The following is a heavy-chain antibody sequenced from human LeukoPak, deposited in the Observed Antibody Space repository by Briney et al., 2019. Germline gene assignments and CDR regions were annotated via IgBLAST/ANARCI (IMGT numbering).Heavy chain of an antibody. V-gene: IGHV3-23*01. Sequence: GGSLRLSCAASGFTFSGYAMGWVRQAPGKGLEGVSDISGSGDTTHYADSVKGRFTLSRDNAKNSLYLQMNSLRAEDTAVYYCARGRKIGAMRQQLGGLYFPHFDYWGQGTLVTVSS. CDR2: ISGSGDTT. CDR3: ARGRKIGAMRQQLGGLYFPHFDY. D-gene: IGHD6-13*01. CDR1: GFTFSGYA. J-gene: IGHJ4*02.